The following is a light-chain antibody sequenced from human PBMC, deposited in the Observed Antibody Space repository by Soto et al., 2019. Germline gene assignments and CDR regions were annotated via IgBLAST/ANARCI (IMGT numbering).Light chain of an antibody. J-gene: IGKJ1*01. CDR3: LQDYNYPRT. V-gene: IGKV1-6*01. CDR1: QTISTY. Sequence: IQMTQSPSSLSASVGDRVTITCRASQTISTYLNWYQQKPGKAPKLLIYKASTLQSGVPSRFSGRGSGTDFTLTISSLQPEDFATYYCLQDYNYPRTFGQGTKVDI. CDR2: KAS.